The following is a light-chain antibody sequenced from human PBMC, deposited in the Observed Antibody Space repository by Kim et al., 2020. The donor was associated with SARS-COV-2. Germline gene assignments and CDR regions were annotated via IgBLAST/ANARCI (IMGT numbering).Light chain of an antibody. CDR2: GAS. Sequence: SPGERATLSCRASQSVSHDYLDGYQQKPGQAPRLLIYGASNRATGIPDRFSGSGSGTDFTLTISRLEPEDFAVYYCQQYGSSPRTFGQGTKVDIK. CDR1: QSVSHDY. J-gene: IGKJ1*01. CDR3: QQYGSSPRT. V-gene: IGKV3-20*01.